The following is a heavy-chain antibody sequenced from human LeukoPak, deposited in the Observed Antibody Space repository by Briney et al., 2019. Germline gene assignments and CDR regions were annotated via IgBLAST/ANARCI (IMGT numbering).Heavy chain of an antibody. CDR3: ARRAYYYGSGSYYPNWFDP. CDR1: GGSFSGYY. V-gene: IGHV4-34*01. J-gene: IGHJ5*02. Sequence: SETLSLTCAVYGGSFSGYYWSWIRQPPGKGLEWIGEINHSGSTNYNPSLKSRVTISVDTSKNQFSLKLSSVTAADTAVYYCARRAYYYGSGSYYPNWFDPWGQGTLVTVSS. CDR2: INHSGST. D-gene: IGHD3-10*01.